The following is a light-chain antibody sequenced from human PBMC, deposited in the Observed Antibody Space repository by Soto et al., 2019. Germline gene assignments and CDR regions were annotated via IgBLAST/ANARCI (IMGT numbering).Light chain of an antibody. V-gene: IGKV3-20*01. CDR2: GAS. J-gene: IGKJ4*01. CDR3: QQYGALPPT. Sequence: IVLTQFPGALSLSPGERVTLSCRASQTVSNTYLAWYQQKSGQAPKFLIYGASNRATGIPDRFSGSGSGTDFTLTISRLEPEDFGVYYCQQYGALPPTFGGGTKAEIK. CDR1: QTVSNTY.